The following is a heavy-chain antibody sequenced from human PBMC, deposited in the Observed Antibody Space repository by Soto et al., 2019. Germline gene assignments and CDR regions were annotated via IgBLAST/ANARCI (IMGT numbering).Heavy chain of an antibody. CDR2: VIPILGKA. CDR3: ARLGHPGN. J-gene: IGHJ4*02. Sequence: QVQLVQSGAEVKTPGSSVKVSCTASGGSLRNSVISWVRQSPAQRLEWMGGVIPILGKANYAQKFQGRVTMTAAEDPSAAYMDLSSLSHDDTAVYNCARLGHPGNWGPGTVVIVSS. V-gene: IGHV1-69*01. CDR1: GGSLRNSV.